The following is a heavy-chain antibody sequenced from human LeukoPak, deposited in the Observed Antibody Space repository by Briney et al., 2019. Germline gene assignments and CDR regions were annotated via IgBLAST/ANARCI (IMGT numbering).Heavy chain of an antibody. D-gene: IGHD3-22*01. CDR2: ISGSGGTT. V-gene: IGHV3-23*01. CDR1: GFTFSSYE. Sequence: PGGSLRLSCAASGFTFSSYEMNWVRQAPGKGLEWVSVISGSGGTTYYADSVKGRFTISRDNSKNTLYLQMNSLRAEDTAVYYCAKIPSYYYYDSSGSYYYFDYWGQGTLVTVSS. CDR3: AKIPSYYYYDSSGSYYYFDY. J-gene: IGHJ4*02.